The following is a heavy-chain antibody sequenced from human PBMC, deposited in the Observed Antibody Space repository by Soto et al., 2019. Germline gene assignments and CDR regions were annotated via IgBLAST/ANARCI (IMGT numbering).Heavy chain of an antibody. CDR2: IFSNDEK. CDR1: GFSLRNSRIG. V-gene: IGHV2-26*01. Sequence: QVTLKESGPVLVKPTETLTLTCTVSGFSLRNSRIGVSWIRQPPGRALEWLAHIFSNDEKSYSTSLKSRLTISKDTSKSQVVLIMTNMDPRDTATYYCARIPYDSTGYYSPSWGQGTLVTVSS. D-gene: IGHD3-22*01. CDR3: ARIPYDSTGYYSPS. J-gene: IGHJ5*02.